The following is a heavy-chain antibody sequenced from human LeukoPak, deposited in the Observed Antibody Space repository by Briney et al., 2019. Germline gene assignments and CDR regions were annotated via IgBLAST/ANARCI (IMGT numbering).Heavy chain of an antibody. CDR3: ARDYYYDSSGYYYQYGMDV. Sequence: PSETLSLTCTVSGGSVSSGSYYWSWIRQPPGKGLEWIGYIYYSGSTNYIPSLKSRVTISVDTSKNQFSLKLSSVTAADTAVYYCARDYYYDSSGYYYQYGMDVWGQGTTVTVSS. V-gene: IGHV4-61*01. CDR2: IYYSGST. J-gene: IGHJ6*02. CDR1: GGSVSSGSYY. D-gene: IGHD3-22*01.